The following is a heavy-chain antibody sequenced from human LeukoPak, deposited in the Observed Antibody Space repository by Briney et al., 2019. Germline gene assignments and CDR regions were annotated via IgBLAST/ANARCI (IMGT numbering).Heavy chain of an antibody. CDR2: INAGNGNT. J-gene: IGHJ3*02. V-gene: IGHV1-3*01. D-gene: IGHD7-27*01. CDR1: GYTFINFA. Sequence: ASVKVSCKASGYTFINFAINWGRQALGQRPEWMGWINAGNGNTKYSQKFQGRVTITRDTSASTAYMDLSSLRSDDTGVYYCATNWGGRADAFDIWGQGTMVTVSS. CDR3: ATNWGGRADAFDI.